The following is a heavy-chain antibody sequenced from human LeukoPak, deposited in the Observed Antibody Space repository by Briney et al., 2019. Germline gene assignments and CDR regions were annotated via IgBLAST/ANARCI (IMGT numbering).Heavy chain of an antibody. CDR2: IYYSGST. Sequence: SGTLSLTCAVSGGSIKSNNWWSWVRQPPGKGLEWIGSIYYSGSTYYNPSLKSRVTISVDTSKSQFSLNLSSATATDTAIYYCARHRNSGSWPSGGYFDYRGQGTLVTVSS. V-gene: IGHV4-4*02. CDR3: ARHRNSGSWPSGGYFDY. D-gene: IGHD1-26*01. CDR1: GGSIKSNNW. J-gene: IGHJ4*02.